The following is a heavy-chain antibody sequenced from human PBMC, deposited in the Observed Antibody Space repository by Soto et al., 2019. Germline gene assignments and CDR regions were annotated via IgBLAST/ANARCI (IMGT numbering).Heavy chain of an antibody. CDR1: GFTFSSYS. V-gene: IGHV3-21*01. CDR3: ASDNTEHRDTATVYYFDY. CDR2: ISSSSSYI. D-gene: IGHD5-18*01. J-gene: IGHJ4*02. Sequence: GGSLRLSCAASGFTFSSYSMNWVRQAPGKGLEWVSSISSSSSYIYYADSVKGRFTISRDNAKNSLYLQMNSLRAEDTAVYYCASDNTEHRDTATVYYFDYWGQGTLVTVSS.